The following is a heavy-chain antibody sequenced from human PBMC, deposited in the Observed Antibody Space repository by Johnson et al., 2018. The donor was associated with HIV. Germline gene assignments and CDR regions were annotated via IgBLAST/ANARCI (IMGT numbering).Heavy chain of an antibody. CDR3: ARELTYYYGSGSYPSGLDAFDI. CDR1: GFSVSSNY. V-gene: IGHV3-20*04. D-gene: IGHD3-10*01. CDR2: ITWNGGSS. Sequence: MQLVESGGGLIQPGGSLRLSCAASGFSVSSNYMGWVRLAPGKGLEWVSGITWNGGSSTYADSVKGRFTISRDNAKDSLYLQMNSLRAEDTALYYCARELTYYYGSGSYPSGLDAFDIWGQGTMVTVSS. J-gene: IGHJ3*02.